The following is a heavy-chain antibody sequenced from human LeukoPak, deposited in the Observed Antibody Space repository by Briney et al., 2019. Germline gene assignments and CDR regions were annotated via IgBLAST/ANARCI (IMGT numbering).Heavy chain of an antibody. V-gene: IGHV6-1*01. CDR2: TYYRSKWNN. D-gene: IGHD7-27*01. CDR3: GRDVDAGVDY. CDR1: GDSVTSNIAA. Sequence: SQTLSLTCAISGDSVTSNIAAWNWIRQSPSRGLEWLGRTYYRSKWNNEYEASVKSRITITPDTPKNQFSLQLNSVTPEDTAVYYCGRDVDAGVDYCGQGTLVTVSS. J-gene: IGHJ4*02.